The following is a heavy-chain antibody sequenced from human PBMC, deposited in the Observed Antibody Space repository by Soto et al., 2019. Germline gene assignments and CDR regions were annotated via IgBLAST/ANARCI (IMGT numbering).Heavy chain of an antibody. CDR1: GGSFSGHS. Sequence: SETLSLTCAVYGGSFSGHSWTWIRQSPGKGLGWIGDINHSGRVNYSPSLESRVTISLDTSKNQFSLTLSAVTAADTAMYYCSTRAYDTNGYYRFDPWGQGTLVTVSS. CDR2: INHSGRV. CDR3: STRAYDTNGYYRFDP. J-gene: IGHJ5*01. D-gene: IGHD3-22*01. V-gene: IGHV4-34*01.